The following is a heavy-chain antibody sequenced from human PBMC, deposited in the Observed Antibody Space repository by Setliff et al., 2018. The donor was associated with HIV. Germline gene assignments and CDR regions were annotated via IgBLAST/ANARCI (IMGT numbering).Heavy chain of an antibody. CDR1: GGSFSGYY. CDR2: INNSGST. CDR3: ARGAAFYCDSSGYYSGPYWYFDL. D-gene: IGHD3-22*01. Sequence: SETLSLTCAVYGGSFSGYYWSWIRQPPGKGLEWIGEINNSGSTNYNPSLKTRVTISVDTSKNQFSLKLSSVTAADTAVYYCARGAAFYCDSSGYYSGPYWYFDLWGRGTLVTVSS. V-gene: IGHV4-34*01. J-gene: IGHJ2*01.